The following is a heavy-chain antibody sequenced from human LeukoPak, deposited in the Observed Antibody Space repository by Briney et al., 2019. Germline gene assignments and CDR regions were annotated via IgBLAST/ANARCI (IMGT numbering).Heavy chain of an antibody. D-gene: IGHD3-3*01. CDR2: ISSSSSTI. CDR1: GFTFSSYS. J-gene: IGHJ4*02. V-gene: IGHV3-48*01. CDR3: AKELRFLEWLPNFDY. Sequence: PGGSLRLSCAASGFTFSSYSMNWVRQAPGKGLEWVSYISSSSSTIYYADSVKGRFTISRDNAKNSLYLQMNSLRAEDTAVYYCAKELRFLEWLPNFDYWGQGTLVTVSS.